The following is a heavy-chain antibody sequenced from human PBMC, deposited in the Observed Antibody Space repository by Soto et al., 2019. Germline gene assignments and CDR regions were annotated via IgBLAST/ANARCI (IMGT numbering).Heavy chain of an antibody. J-gene: IGHJ4*02. CDR2: IYHSGST. Sequence: SETLSLTCAVSGGSISSSNWWSWVRQPPGKGLEWIGEIYHSGSTNYNPSLKSRVTISVDKSKNQFSLKLSSVTAADTAVYYCARGETGVAPYYFDYWGQGTLVTVSS. D-gene: IGHD7-27*01. CDR1: GGSISSSNW. V-gene: IGHV4-4*02. CDR3: ARGETGVAPYYFDY.